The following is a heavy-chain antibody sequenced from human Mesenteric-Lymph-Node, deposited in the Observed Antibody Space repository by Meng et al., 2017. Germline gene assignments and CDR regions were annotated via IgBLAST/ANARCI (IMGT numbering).Heavy chain of an antibody. J-gene: IGHJ6*02. V-gene: IGHV1-69*05. D-gene: IGHD6-6*01. CDR3: ARDRWGSSSSSGLAYCDDGMDV. Sequence: SVKVSCKASGYTFSTYAISWVRQAPGQGLEWMGGIIPICGTANYAQKFQGRVTITTDESTSTAYMELSSLRSEDTAVYYCARDRWGSSSSSGLAYCDDGMDVWGQGTTVTVSS. CDR1: GYTFSTYA. CDR2: IIPICGTA.